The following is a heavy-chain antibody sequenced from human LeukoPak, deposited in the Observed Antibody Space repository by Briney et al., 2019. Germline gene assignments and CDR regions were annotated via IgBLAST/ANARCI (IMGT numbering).Heavy chain of an antibody. CDR1: GFTFSSYS. CDR3: ARDRPTALDY. CDR2: ISSSSSTI. D-gene: IGHD5-18*01. J-gene: IGHJ4*02. V-gene: IGHV3-48*01. Sequence: GGSLRLSCAASGFTFSSYSMNWVRQAPGKGLEWVSYISSSSSTIYYADSVKGRFTISRDNAKNSLYLQMNSLRAEDTAVYYCARDRPTALDYWGQGTLVTVSS.